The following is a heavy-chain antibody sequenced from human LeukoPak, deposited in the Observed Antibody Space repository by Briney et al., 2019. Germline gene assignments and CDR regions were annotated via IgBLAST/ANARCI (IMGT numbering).Heavy chain of an antibody. CDR3: ASGPHGGYSYGYYYYMDV. V-gene: IGHV1-69*05. J-gene: IGHJ6*03. Sequence: ASVKVSCKASGGTFSSYAISWVRQAPGQGLEWMGGIIPIFGTANYAQKFQGRVTITTDESTSTAYMELSSLRSEDTAVYYCASGPHGGYSYGYYYYMDVWAKGPRSPSP. D-gene: IGHD5-18*01. CDR1: GGTFSSYA. CDR2: IIPIFGTA.